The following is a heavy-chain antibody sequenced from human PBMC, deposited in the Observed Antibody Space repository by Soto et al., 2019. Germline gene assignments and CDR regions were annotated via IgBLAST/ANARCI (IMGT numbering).Heavy chain of an antibody. J-gene: IGHJ5*02. D-gene: IGHD3-3*01. V-gene: IGHV4-34*01. CDR2: INHTGGT. CDR1: GGSVNGYY. Sequence: SETLSLTCAVYGGSVNGYYWNWIRQPPGKGLGWIGEINHTGGTHYNPSLKSRVTMSVDTSKNQFSLRLSSVTAADTAIYYCATRITVFGLLIPPFDPWGQGTQVTVSS. CDR3: ATRITVFGLLIPPFDP.